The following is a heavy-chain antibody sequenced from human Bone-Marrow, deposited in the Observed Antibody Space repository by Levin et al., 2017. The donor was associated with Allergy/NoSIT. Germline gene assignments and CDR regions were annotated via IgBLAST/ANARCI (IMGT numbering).Heavy chain of an antibody. J-gene: IGHJ6*02. D-gene: IGHD3-16*01. CDR3: ARKRTFSYGYYSGMDV. V-gene: IGHV3-7*01. CDR1: GFTLSSYW. CDR2: IKQDGSET. Sequence: GGSLRLSCAASGFTLSSYWMSWVRQAPGKGLEWVANIKQDGSETYYVDSVKGRFTISRDNAKNTLYLEMSSLRVEDTAIYYCARKRTFSYGYYSGMDVWGQGTTVTVS.